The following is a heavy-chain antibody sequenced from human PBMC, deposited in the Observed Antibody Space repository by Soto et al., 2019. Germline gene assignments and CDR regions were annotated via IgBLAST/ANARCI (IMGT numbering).Heavy chain of an antibody. V-gene: IGHV3-9*01. D-gene: IGHD6-13*01. Sequence: GGSLRLSCAASGFTFDDYAMHWVRQAPGKGLEWVSGISWNSGSIGYADSVKGRFTISRDNAKNSLYLQMNSLRAEDTALYYCAKDQGRSWYGDYYYYYGMDVWGQGTTVTVSS. CDR1: GFTFDDYA. CDR2: ISWNSGSI. J-gene: IGHJ6*02. CDR3: AKDQGRSWYGDYYYYYGMDV.